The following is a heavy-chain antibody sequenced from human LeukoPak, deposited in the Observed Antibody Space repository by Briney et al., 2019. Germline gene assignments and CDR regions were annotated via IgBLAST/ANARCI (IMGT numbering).Heavy chain of an antibody. Sequence: GGSLRLSCAASGFTFSSYSMNWVRQAPGKGLEWVSCISRSSSDIYYADSMKGRFTISRDNAKNSLYLQMNSLRAEDTAVYYCARDLSYDILTNTYGEYYFDYWGQGTLVTVSS. D-gene: IGHD3-9*01. V-gene: IGHV3-21*01. J-gene: IGHJ4*02. CDR2: ISRSSSDI. CDR3: ARDLSYDILTNTYGEYYFDY. CDR1: GFTFSSYS.